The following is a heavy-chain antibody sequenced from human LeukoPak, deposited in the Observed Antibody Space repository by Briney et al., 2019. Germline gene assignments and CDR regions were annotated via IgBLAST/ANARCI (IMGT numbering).Heavy chain of an antibody. CDR3: ARDGYCSSTSCPLDLYYYYYMDV. CDR2: ISAYNGNT. V-gene: IGHV1-18*01. CDR1: GYTFTSYG. Sequence: ASVKVSCKASGYTFTSYGISWVRQAPGQGLEWMGWISAYNGNTNYAQKLQGRVTMTTDTSTSTAYMELRSLRSDDTAVYYCARDGYCSSTSCPLDLYYYYYMDVWGKGTTVTVSS. J-gene: IGHJ6*03. D-gene: IGHD2-2*01.